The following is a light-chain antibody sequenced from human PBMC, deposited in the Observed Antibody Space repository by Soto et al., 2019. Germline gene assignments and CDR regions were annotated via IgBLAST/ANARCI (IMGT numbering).Light chain of an antibody. CDR3: QQYDPSRPST. J-gene: IGKJ4*01. V-gene: IGKV3-20*01. Sequence: EIVLTQSPDILSLSPGERATHSCRASQSVDSSYLHWYQQKPGQAPRLLVFSTSNRDSGIPERFSGSGSGTEFTLTFSRLEPEDFAVYFCQQYDPSRPSTFGGGTKVDIK. CDR2: STS. CDR1: QSVDSSY.